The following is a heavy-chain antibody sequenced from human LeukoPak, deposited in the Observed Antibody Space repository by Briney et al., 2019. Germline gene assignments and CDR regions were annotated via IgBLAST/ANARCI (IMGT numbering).Heavy chain of an antibody. CDR1: GYTFTGYY. Sequence: AASVKVSCKASGYTFTGYYMHWVRQAPGQGLEWMGWINPKSGATTYAQKFQDRVTPTRDTSINTAYMDLSGLTSDDTAVFYCAKGATEGYYYYYGLDVWGQGTTVTVSS. J-gene: IGHJ6*02. CDR2: INPKSGAT. V-gene: IGHV1-2*02. CDR3: AKGATEGYYYYYGLDV.